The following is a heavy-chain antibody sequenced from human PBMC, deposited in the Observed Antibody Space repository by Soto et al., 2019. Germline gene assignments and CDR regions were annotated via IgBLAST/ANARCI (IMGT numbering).Heavy chain of an antibody. CDR3: ARTNIAVAGLLYWYFDL. CDR1: GGSISSYY. J-gene: IGHJ2*01. D-gene: IGHD6-19*01. CDR2: IYYSGST. Sequence: SETLSLTCTVSGGSISSYYWSWIRQPPGKGLEWIGYIYYSGSTNYNPSLKSRVTISVDTSKNRFSLKLSSVTAADTAVYYCARTNIAVAGLLYWYFDLWGRGTLVTVSS. V-gene: IGHV4-59*01.